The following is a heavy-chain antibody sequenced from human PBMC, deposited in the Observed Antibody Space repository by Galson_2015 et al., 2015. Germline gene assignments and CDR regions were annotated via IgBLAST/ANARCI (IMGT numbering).Heavy chain of an antibody. D-gene: IGHD6-13*01. V-gene: IGHV3-53*01. Sequence: NYADSVKGRFTISRDNSKNTVYLQMNSLRAEDTAVYYCAREIASSANLGYWGQGSLVIVSS. J-gene: IGHJ4*02. CDR3: AREIASSANLGY.